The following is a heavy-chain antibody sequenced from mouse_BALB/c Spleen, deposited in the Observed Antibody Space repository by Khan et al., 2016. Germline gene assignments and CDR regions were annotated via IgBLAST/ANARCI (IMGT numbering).Heavy chain of an antibody. J-gene: IGHJ4*01. CDR3: ARDFNDGDYLYYAMDY. CDR1: GYTFTNYV. CDR2: VNPYSDGT. Sequence: VQLQQSGPDLVKPGASVKMSCKASGYTFTNYVMHWVQQKPGQGLEWIGYVNPYSDGTKYNEKFKDKATLTSDKSSSTAYMELSSLTSEDSAVYYCARDFNDGDYLYYAMDYWGQGISVTVSS. D-gene: IGHD2-3*01. V-gene: IGHV1S136*01.